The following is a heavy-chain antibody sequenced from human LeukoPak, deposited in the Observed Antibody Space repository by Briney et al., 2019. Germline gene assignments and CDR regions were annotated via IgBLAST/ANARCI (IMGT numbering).Heavy chain of an antibody. Sequence: SETLSLTCTVSGGSISSSSYYWGWIRQPPGMGLEWIGSIYYSGSTYYNPSLKSRVTISVDTSKNQFSLKLNSVQAADTAVYYCAIHAHSYCVPDYWGQGTLVTVSS. D-gene: IGHD2-21*01. CDR3: AIHAHSYCVPDY. V-gene: IGHV4-39*01. J-gene: IGHJ4*02. CDR2: IYYSGST. CDR1: GGSISSSSYY.